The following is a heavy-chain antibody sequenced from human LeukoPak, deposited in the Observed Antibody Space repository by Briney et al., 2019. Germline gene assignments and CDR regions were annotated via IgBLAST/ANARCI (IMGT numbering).Heavy chain of an antibody. J-gene: IGHJ2*01. Sequence: SETLSLTCTVSGGSIRSYYWSWIRQPPGKGLEWIADIYYSGSTNYNPSLKSRVTISVDTSKYQFSLKLSSVPAADTAVYYCARVYYSNSYDYWYFDLWGRGTLVTVSS. CDR1: GGSIRSYY. V-gene: IGHV4-59*01. CDR3: ARVYYSNSYDYWYFDL. CDR2: IYYSGST. D-gene: IGHD6-13*01.